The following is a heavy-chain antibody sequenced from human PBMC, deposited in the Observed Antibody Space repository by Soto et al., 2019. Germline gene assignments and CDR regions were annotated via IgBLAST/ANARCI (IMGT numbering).Heavy chain of an antibody. J-gene: IGHJ4*02. D-gene: IGHD2-2*01. CDR1: GGSISSSNW. CDR2: IFHSGST. V-gene: IGHV4-4*02. Sequence: SETLSLTCAVSGGSISSSNWWSWVRQPPGKGLEWIGEIFHSGSTNYNPSLKSRVTISLDKPKNQFSLKLSSVTAADTAVYYCAREYCSSSSCYVAFDYWGQGTLVTVS. CDR3: AREYCSSSSCYVAFDY.